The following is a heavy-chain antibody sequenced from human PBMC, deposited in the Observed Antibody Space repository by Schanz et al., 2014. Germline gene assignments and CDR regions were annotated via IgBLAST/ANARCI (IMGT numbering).Heavy chain of an antibody. V-gene: IGHV3-66*02. CDR2: IYKSGSA. J-gene: IGHJ4*02. CDR1: GFNVSKSY. CDR3: ARDGDFDY. Sequence: EVQVVESGGGLVQPGGSLRLSCVASGFNVSKSYVSWVRQAPGKGLEWVSLIYKSGSAFYADSVKGRLTISRDNSKNTVYLEMNRLRTEDTAVYYCARDGDFDYWGQGTLVTVSS.